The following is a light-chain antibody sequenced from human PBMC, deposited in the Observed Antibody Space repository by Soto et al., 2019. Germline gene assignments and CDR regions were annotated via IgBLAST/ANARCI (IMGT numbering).Light chain of an antibody. Sequence: DIQMTQSPSSLSASVGDRVTITCRASQTITNYLTWFRQKPGRAPELLIFAASNLQSGVPSRFSGSGSGTDFTLTISSLQPEDSATYYCHQTSSPPYTFGQGTKLDI. CDR2: AAS. J-gene: IGKJ2*01. V-gene: IGKV1-39*01. CDR3: HQTSSPPYT. CDR1: QTITNY.